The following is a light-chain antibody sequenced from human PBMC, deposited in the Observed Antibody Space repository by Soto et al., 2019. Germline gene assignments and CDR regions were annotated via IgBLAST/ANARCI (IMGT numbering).Light chain of an antibody. J-gene: IGKJ1*01. CDR3: QQYSVYWT. V-gene: IGKV1-5*02. Sequence: DIQMTQSPSSLSASVGDRVTIICRASQSVSTRLAWYQQKPGKAPKVLIYDASSWAVGVPSRFTGSGSGTEFTLTTNSLQPDDFATYYCQQYSVYWTFGQGTKVEIK. CDR2: DAS. CDR1: QSVSTR.